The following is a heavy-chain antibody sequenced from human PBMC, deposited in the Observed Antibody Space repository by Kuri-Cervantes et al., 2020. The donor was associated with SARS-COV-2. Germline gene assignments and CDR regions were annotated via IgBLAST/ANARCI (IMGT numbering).Heavy chain of an antibody. CDR2: IRYDGSNK. D-gene: IGHD2/OR15-2a*01. J-gene: IGHJ4*02. Sequence: GESLKISCAASGFTFSSYGMHWARRAPGKGLEWVAFIRYDGSNKYYADSVKGRFTISRDNSKNTLYLQMNSLGVEDTAVYYCANSFYDTSSVPRLDYWGQRTLVTVSS. V-gene: IGHV3-30*02. CDR1: GFTFSSYG. CDR3: ANSFYDTSSVPRLDY.